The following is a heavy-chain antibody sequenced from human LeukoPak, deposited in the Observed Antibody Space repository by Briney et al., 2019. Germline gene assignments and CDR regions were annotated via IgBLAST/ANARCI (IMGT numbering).Heavy chain of an antibody. D-gene: IGHD2-2*01. CDR2: MNPNSGNT. J-gene: IGHJ4*02. V-gene: IGHV1-8*01. CDR3: ARFDCSSTSCYWVY. Sequence: GPVKVSCKASGYTFTSYDINWVRQATGQGLVWMGWMNPNSGNTGYAQKFQGRVTMTRNTSISTAYMELSSLRSEDTAVYYCARFDCSSTSCYWVYWGQGTLVTVSS. CDR1: GYTFTSYD.